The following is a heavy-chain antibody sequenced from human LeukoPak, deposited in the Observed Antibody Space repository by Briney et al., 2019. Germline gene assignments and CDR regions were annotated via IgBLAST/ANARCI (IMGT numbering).Heavy chain of an antibody. CDR2: INSDGSST. CDR3: ARGTGYSAFGI. CDR1: GFTFSSYW. V-gene: IGHV3-74*01. J-gene: IGHJ3*02. Sequence: GGSLRLSCAASGFTFSSYWMHWVRQAPGKGLVWVSRINSDGSSTSYADSVKGRFTISRDNAKNTLYLQMNSLRAEDTAVYYCARGTGYSAFGIWGQGTMVTVSS. D-gene: IGHD6-13*01.